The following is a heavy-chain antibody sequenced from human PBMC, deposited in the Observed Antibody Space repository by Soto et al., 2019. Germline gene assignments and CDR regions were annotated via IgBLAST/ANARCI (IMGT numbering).Heavy chain of an antibody. V-gene: IGHV3-21*04. CDR3: AKDRHRSGSPHPFDY. D-gene: IGHD3-22*01. CDR1: GFTFSSYT. CDR2: ISSSSSYI. J-gene: IGHJ4*02. Sequence: PGGALRLSCAASGFTFSSYTMNWVRQAPGKGLEWVSSISSSSSYIYYADSVKGRFTISRDNSKNTLYLQMNSLRAEDTAVYYCAKDRHRSGSPHPFDYWGQGTLVTVPQ.